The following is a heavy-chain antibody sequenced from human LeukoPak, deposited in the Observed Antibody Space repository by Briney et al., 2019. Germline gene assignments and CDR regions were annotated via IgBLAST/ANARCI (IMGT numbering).Heavy chain of an antibody. CDR1: GDSFTFTSHA. Sequence: SVKVSCKASGDSFTFTSHAITWVRQAPGQGLGWMGGFIPIYGSANYAQKFQGRVTIISDEATRTVYMELSSLRPEDSAVYYCAGFFYDNSGDAFDIWGQGTMVTVSS. J-gene: IGHJ3*02. CDR3: AGFFYDNSGDAFDI. V-gene: IGHV1-69*13. D-gene: IGHD3-22*01. CDR2: FIPIYGSA.